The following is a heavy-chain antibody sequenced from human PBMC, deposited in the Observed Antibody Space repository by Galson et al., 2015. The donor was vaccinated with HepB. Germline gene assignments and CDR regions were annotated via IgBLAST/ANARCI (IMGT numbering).Heavy chain of an antibody. Sequence: CAISGDSVSSNSAAWNWIRQSPSRGLEWLGRTYYRSKWYNDYAVSVKSRITINPDTSKNQFSLQLNTGTPEDTAVYYCSRGYYYGSGSYYYDSFDIWGQGTMVTVSS. D-gene: IGHD3-10*01. V-gene: IGHV6-1*01. CDR3: SRGYYYGSGSYYYDSFDI. J-gene: IGHJ3*02. CDR2: TYYRSKWYN. CDR1: GDSVSSNSAA.